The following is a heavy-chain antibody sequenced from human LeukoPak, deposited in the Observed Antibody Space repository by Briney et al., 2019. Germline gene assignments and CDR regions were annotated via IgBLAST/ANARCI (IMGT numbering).Heavy chain of an antibody. D-gene: IGHD5-24*01. V-gene: IGHV1-2*02. CDR3: ARPNRDGYDPAAFDI. CDR2: INPNSGGT. CDR1: GYTFTGYY. J-gene: IGHJ3*02. Sequence: GASVKVSCKASGYTFTGYYMHWVRQAPGQGLEWMGWINPNSGGTNYAQKFQGRVTMTRDTSISTAYMELSRLRSDDTAVYYCARPNRDGYDPAAFDIWGQGTMVTVSS.